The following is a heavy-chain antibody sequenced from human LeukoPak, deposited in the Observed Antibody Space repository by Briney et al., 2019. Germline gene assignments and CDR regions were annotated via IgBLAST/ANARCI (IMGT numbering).Heavy chain of an antibody. D-gene: IGHD6-13*01. CDR2: IVVGSGNT. CDR1: GFTFTSSA. CDR3: AAYRPRGSSWYGDAFDI. V-gene: IGHV1-58*02. J-gene: IGHJ3*02. Sequence: GASVKVSCKASGFTFTSSAMQWVRQARGQRLEWIGWIVVGSGNTNYAQKFRERVTITRDMSPSTAYMELSSLRSEDTAVYYCAAYRPRGSSWYGDAFDIWGQGTMVTVSS.